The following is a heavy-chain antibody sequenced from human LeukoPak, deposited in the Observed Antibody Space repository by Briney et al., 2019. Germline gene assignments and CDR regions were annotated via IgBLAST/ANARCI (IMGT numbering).Heavy chain of an antibody. Sequence: PGGSLRLSCAASGFTFSDYYMSWIRQAPGKGLEWVSYISSSSSYTNYADSVKGRFTISRDNAKNSLYLQMNSLRAEDTAVYYCARDLTYGSGSYWGQGTLVTVSS. J-gene: IGHJ4*02. CDR3: ARDLTYGSGSY. CDR2: ISSSSSYT. V-gene: IGHV3-11*05. CDR1: GFTFSDYY. D-gene: IGHD3-10*01.